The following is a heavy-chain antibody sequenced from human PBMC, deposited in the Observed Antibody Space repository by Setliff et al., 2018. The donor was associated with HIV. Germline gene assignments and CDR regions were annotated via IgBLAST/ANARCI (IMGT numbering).Heavy chain of an antibody. D-gene: IGHD6-19*01. V-gene: IGHV1-18*01. CDR2: VSNEGDT. J-gene: IGHJ4*02. Sequence: ASVKVSCKASGYTFSSYGISWVRQAPGQGLEWVGWVSNEGDTNCAQKYQDRVTLTTDTTTTTAYMELRGLRSDDTAVYYCARDPRYTSVWFRNGGVDFWGQGTLVTVSS. CDR1: GYTFSSYG. CDR3: ARDPRYTSVWFRNGGVDF.